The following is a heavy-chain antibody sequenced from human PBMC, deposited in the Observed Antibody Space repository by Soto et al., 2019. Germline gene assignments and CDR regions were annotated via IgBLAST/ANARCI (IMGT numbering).Heavy chain of an antibody. CDR1: GGSISSGDYY. V-gene: IGHV4-31*03. D-gene: IGHD3-22*01. CDR3: ARRDRSGFSYWLDT. CDR2: IYFSGTT. Sequence: KTSETLSLTCTVSGGSISSGDYYWSWIRQHPGKGLEWIGTIYFSGTTYYNPSLKSRVTISVDTSKSQFSLKLSSVTAADTAVYYCARRDRSGFSYWLDTWGQGTLVTAPQ. J-gene: IGHJ5*02.